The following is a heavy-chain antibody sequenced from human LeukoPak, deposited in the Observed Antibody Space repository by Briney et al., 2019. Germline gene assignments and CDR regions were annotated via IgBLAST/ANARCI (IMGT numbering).Heavy chain of an antibody. CDR1: GFTFSDYY. V-gene: IGHV3-11*05. J-gene: IGHJ5*02. Sequence: GGSLRLSCAASGFTFSDYYMSWIRQAPGKGLEWISYISSGGSYINYADSVKGRFTISRDNAKNSLYLQMNSLRAEDTAVYYCARGGGTDWFDPWGQGTLVTVSS. CDR2: ISSGGSYI. D-gene: IGHD4-23*01. CDR3: ARGGGTDWFDP.